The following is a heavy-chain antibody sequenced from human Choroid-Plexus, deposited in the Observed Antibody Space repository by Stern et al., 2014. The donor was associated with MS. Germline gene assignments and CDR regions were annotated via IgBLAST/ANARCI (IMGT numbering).Heavy chain of an antibody. D-gene: IGHD2/OR15-2a*01. V-gene: IGHV3-30*18. CDR1: GFTFGSCA. Sequence: VHLVESGGGVVQPGRPLRLSCVASGFTFGSCAMHWGRQAPGKGLAWVAGVSYDGSNKYYADSVKGRFTISRDNSQNTLYMQMSSLRPEDTAVYYCAKDRQYLTYFFDHWGQGSLVTVSS. CDR3: AKDRQYLTYFFDH. CDR2: VSYDGSNK. J-gene: IGHJ5*02.